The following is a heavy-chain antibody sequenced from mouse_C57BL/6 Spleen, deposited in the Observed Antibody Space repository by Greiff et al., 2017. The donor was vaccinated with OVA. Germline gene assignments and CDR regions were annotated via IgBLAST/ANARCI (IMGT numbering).Heavy chain of an antibody. D-gene: IGHD2-3*01. Sequence: VQLQQSGAELVRPGASVKLSCKASGYTFTDYYINWVKQRPGPGLEWIARIYPGSGNTNYNEKFKGKATLTAEKSSSTAYMQLSSLTSEDSAVYFCAREGVYDGYYGFAYWGQGTLVTVSA. V-gene: IGHV1-76*01. CDR3: AREGVYDGYYGFAY. CDR2: IYPGSGNT. CDR1: GYTFTDYY. J-gene: IGHJ3*01.